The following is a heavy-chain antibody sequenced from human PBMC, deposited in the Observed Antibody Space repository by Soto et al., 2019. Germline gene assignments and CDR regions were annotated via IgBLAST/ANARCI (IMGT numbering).Heavy chain of an antibody. CDR1: GFTFSSYW. J-gene: IGHJ4*02. V-gene: IGHV3-74*01. CDR2: INSDGSST. Sequence: EVQLVESGGGLVQPGGSLRLSCAASGFTFSSYWMHWVRQAPGKGLVWVSRINSDGSSTSYADSVKGRFTISRDNAKNTLNLQMNSLRGEGKDVYYCASTVVTGYWGKGTLFTVSS. D-gene: IGHD2-15*01. CDR3: ASTVVTGY.